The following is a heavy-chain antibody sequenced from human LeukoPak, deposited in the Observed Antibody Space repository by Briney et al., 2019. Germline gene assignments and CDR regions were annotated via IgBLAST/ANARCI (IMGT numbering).Heavy chain of an antibody. CDR2: IYYSGST. J-gene: IGHJ4*02. CDR3: ARSPFGVPAADYYFDY. V-gene: IGHV4-31*03. CDR1: GGSISSGGYY. D-gene: IGHD2-2*01. Sequence: TLSLTCTASGGSISSGGYYWSWIRQHPGKGLEWIGYIYYSGSTYYNPSLKSRVTISVDTSKNQFSLKLSSVTAADTAVYYCARSPFGVPAADYYFDYWGQGTLVTVSS.